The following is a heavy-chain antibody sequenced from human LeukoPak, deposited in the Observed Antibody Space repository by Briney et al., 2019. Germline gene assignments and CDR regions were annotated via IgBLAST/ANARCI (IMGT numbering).Heavy chain of an antibody. CDR3: ARGSGDYYYGMDD. J-gene: IGHJ6*02. Sequence: SETLSLTCTVSGGSIRSYYWSWIRQPPGKGLEWIGYIYYSGITNYNPSPKKRVTISVGTSNNQFSLKLSSVTAADTAVYHCARGSGDYYYGMDDWGQGTTVTVSS. CDR2: IYYSGIT. V-gene: IGHV4-59*08. CDR1: GGSIRSYY. D-gene: IGHD4-17*01.